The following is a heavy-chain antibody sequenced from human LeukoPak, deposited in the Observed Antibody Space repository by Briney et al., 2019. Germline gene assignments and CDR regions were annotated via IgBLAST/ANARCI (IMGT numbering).Heavy chain of an antibody. V-gene: IGHV4-59*01. CDR1: GGSISSYY. CDR2: IYYSGST. Sequence: PSETLSLTCTVSGGSISSYYWSWIRQPPGKGLEWIGYIYYSGSTNYNPSLKSRVTISVDTSKNQFSLKLSSVTAADTAVYYCASIYDSSGYYPFDPWGQGTLVTVSS. J-gene: IGHJ5*02. D-gene: IGHD3-22*01. CDR3: ASIYDSSGYYPFDP.